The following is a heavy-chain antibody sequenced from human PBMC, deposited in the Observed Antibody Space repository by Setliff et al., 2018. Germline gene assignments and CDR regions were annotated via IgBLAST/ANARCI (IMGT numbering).Heavy chain of an antibody. CDR3: ARVPRFTDTRNAFDI. V-gene: IGHV4-31*03. CDR1: GGSISSGGHY. D-gene: IGHD5-18*01. J-gene: IGHJ3*02. CDR2: IYYSGST. Sequence: PSETLSLTCTVSGGSISSGGHYWSWIRQHPRKGLEWIGYIYYSGSTYYNPSLKSRVTISVDTSKNQFSLKLSSVTAADTAVYYCARVPRFTDTRNAFDIWGQGTMVTVSS.